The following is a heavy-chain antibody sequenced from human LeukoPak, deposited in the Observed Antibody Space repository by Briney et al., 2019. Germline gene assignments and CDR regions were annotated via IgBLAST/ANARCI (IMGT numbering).Heavy chain of an antibody. CDR1: GFTFSSYE. Sequence: GGSLRLSCAASGFTFSSYEMNWVRQAPGKGLEWVSYISSSGSTIYYADSVKGRFTISRDNAKNSLYLHMNRLRAEDTAVYYCARVSQQLTYFDYWGQGTLVTVSS. CDR3: ARVSQQLTYFDY. CDR2: ISSSGSTI. D-gene: IGHD6-13*01. V-gene: IGHV3-48*03. J-gene: IGHJ4*02.